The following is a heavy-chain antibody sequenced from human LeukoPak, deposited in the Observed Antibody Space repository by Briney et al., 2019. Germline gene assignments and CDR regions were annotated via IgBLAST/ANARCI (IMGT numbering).Heavy chain of an antibody. CDR3: ARERWGYGSSLNWFDP. CDR1: GFTVSSNY. V-gene: IGHV3-66*01. CDR2: IYSGGST. J-gene: IGHJ5*02. Sequence: GGSLRLSCAASGFTVSSNYMSWVRQAPGKGLEWVSVIYSGGSTYYADSVKGRFTISRDNSKDTLYLQMNSLRAEDTAVYYCARERWGYGSSLNWFDPWGQGTLVTVSS. D-gene: IGHD6-13*01.